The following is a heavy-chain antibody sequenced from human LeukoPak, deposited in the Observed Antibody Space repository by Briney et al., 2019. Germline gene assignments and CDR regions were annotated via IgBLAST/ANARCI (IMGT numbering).Heavy chain of an antibody. J-gene: IGHJ4*02. CDR2: ITAGGGNT. CDR3: AKGAYGVGGALDY. CDR1: GFIFRTFG. Sequence: PGESLRLSCAPSGFIFRTFGMNWVRQPPGKRLEYVSGITAGGGNTYFADSLKGGFTISRDDSKYTVFLQMNSLRVEDTAVYYCAKGAYGVGGALDYWGRGSLVTVSS. D-gene: IGHD2-21*01. V-gene: IGHV3-23*01.